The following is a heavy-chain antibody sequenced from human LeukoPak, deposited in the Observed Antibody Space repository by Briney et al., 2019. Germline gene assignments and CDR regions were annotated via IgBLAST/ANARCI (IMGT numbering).Heavy chain of an antibody. V-gene: IGHV3-30*18. CDR1: GFTFSSYG. J-gene: IGHJ6*02. Sequence: GGSLRLSCAASGFTFSSYGMHWVRQAPGKGLEWVAVISYDGSNKYYADSVKGRFTISRDNSKNTLYLQMNSLRAEDTAVYSCSKGSSSGWPYYYYYGMDVWGQGTTVTVSS. CDR2: ISYDGSNK. CDR3: SKGSSSGWPYYYYYGMDV. D-gene: IGHD6-19*01.